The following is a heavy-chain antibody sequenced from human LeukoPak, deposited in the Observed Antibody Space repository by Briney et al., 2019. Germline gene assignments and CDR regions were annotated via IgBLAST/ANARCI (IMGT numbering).Heavy chain of an antibody. CDR1: GFTFSNAW. Sequence: GGSLRLSCAASGFTFSNAWMNWVRQAPGKGLEWVGRIKSKTDGETIDYAAPVKGRFTFSRDDSKNMLYLQMNSLKSEDTAVYYCSTLTSRGLSDSWGQGTLVTVSS. V-gene: IGHV3-15*07. CDR2: IKSKTDGETI. J-gene: IGHJ4*02. D-gene: IGHD1-20*01. CDR3: STLTSRGLSDS.